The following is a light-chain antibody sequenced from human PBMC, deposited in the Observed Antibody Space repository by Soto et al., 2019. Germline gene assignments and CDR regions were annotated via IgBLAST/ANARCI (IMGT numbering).Light chain of an antibody. V-gene: IGKV1-5*03. CDR3: QHYNSYSPWT. J-gene: IGKJ1*01. Sequence: DIPMTQSPSTLSASVGDRVTITCRASQSISNWLAWYQQKPGTAPKLLIYQASSLESGVPSRFSGSGSGTQFTLTISSLQPEDFATYYCQHYNSYSPWTFGQGTKVEIK. CDR2: QAS. CDR1: QSISNW.